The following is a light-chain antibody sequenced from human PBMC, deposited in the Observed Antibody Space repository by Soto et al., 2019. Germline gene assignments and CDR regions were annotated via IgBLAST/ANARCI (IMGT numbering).Light chain of an antibody. CDR2: AAS. CDR3: QQRSDWPPIT. V-gene: IGKV3-11*01. J-gene: IGKJ5*01. Sequence: EIVLTQSPATLSLSPGERATLSCRASQSVSNYLAWYQLKPGQAPRLLTYAASNRATGIPARFSGSGSGTDFTLTISSLEPEDFAFYYCQQRSDWPPITFGQGTRLEI. CDR1: QSVSNY.